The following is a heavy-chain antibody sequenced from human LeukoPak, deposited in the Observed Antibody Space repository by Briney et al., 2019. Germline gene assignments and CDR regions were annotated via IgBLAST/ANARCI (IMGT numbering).Heavy chain of an antibody. CDR3: ARDKQWLIQDYHYGMDV. V-gene: IGHV4-61*02. CDR1: GDSISSGSLY. D-gene: IGHD6-19*01. J-gene: IGHJ6*02. Sequence: SQTLSLTCTVSGDSISSGSLYWSWIRQPAGKGLEWIGRVHSSWITNYNPALKSRVTISLDTSKNQFSLKMSSVTAADTAVYYCARDKQWLIQDYHYGMDVWGQGTTVTVSS. CDR2: VHSSWIT.